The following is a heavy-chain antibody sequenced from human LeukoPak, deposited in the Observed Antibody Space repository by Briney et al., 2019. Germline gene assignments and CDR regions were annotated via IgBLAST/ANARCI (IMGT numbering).Heavy chain of an antibody. J-gene: IGHJ6*02. Sequence: NTSETLSLTCTVSGGSIRSSYYYWGWIRQPPGKGLEWIASIYYVGSPHYNPSLNSRRVTMSVDTTKNQFSLTLTSVTAADTAIYYCARLPITKRAMDVWGQGTTVTVSS. D-gene: IGHD3-3*01. CDR2: IYYVGSP. V-gene: IGHV4-39*01. CDR3: ARLPITKRAMDV. CDR1: GGSIRSSYYY.